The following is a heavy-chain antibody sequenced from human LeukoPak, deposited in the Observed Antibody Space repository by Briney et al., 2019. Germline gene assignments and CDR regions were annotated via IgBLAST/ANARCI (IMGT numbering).Heavy chain of an antibody. V-gene: IGHV3-23*01. Sequence: GGSLRLSCAASGFTFSSYEMNWVRQAPGKGLEWVSAISGTGGSTYYADSVKGRFTVSRDTSENTLYLQMKSLRAEDTAVYYCAKGIMIRGVDYYYMDVWGKGTTVTISS. D-gene: IGHD3-10*01. J-gene: IGHJ6*03. CDR1: GFTFSSYE. CDR2: ISGTGGST. CDR3: AKGIMIRGVDYYYMDV.